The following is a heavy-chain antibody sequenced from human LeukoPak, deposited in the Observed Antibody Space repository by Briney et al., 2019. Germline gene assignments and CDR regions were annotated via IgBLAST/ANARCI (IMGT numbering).Heavy chain of an antibody. D-gene: IGHD2-8*01. V-gene: IGHV5-51*01. CDR1: GDSFTSYW. J-gene: IGHJ6*02. CDR2: IYPGDSDT. CDR3: ARQDIVLKVYYHGMDV. Sequence: GESLKISCKGSGDSFTSYWIGWVRQMPGKGLEWMGIIYPGDSDTRYSPSFQGQVTISADKSISTAYLQWSSLKASDTAMYYCARQDIVLKVYYHGMDVWGQGTTVTVSS.